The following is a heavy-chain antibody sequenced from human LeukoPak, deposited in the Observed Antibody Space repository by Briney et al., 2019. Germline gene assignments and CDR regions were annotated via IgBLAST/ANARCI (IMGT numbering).Heavy chain of an antibody. CDR3: AREQCCSTSCPSTPAYWFDP. J-gene: IGHJ5*02. V-gene: IGHV1-18*01. D-gene: IGHD2-2*01. Sequence: ASVKVSCKSSGYTFTSYGISWVRQAPGQGLEWMGWISAYNGNTNYAQKLQGRVTMTTDTSTSTAYMELRSLRSDDTAVYYCAREQCCSTSCPSTPAYWFDPWGQGTLVTVSS. CDR1: GYTFTSYG. CDR2: ISAYNGNT.